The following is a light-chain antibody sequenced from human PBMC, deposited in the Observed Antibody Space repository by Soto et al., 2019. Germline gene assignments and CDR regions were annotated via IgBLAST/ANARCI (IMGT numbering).Light chain of an antibody. Sequence: EIVLTQSPATLYLSPGERATLSCRASQSVSSYIAWYQQKPGQAPRLLIYDASNRATGIPARFSGGGSGTDFALTISSLEPEDFAVYYCQQRFNWPRFTFGQGTKLEIK. J-gene: IGKJ2*01. CDR3: QQRFNWPRFT. V-gene: IGKV3-11*01. CDR2: DAS. CDR1: QSVSSY.